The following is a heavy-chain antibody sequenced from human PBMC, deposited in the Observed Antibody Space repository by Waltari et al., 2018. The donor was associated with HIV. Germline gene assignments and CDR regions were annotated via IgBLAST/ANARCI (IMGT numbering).Heavy chain of an antibody. CDR1: GFRSNTYN. CDR3: ARGTGPLSPLDL. Sequence: VESGGAVVQPGGSLRLSCVASGFRSNTYNVHWVRQAPGKGLWWMAVVWFDENNKNYAESLKGRLAISRNNAKKTLYLQMNRLRVDDTAVYYCARGTGPLSPLDLWGQGTSVTVSS. V-gene: IGHV3-33*01. CDR2: VWFDENNK. J-gene: IGHJ3*01.